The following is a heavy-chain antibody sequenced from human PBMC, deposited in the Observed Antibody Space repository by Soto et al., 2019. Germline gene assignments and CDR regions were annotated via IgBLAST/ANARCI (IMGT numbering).Heavy chain of an antibody. CDR3: ARARGQRIRNAFNI. J-gene: IGHJ3*02. V-gene: IGHV4-39*01. D-gene: IGHD1-1*01. CDR2: IHYTENT. CDR1: GASISGTNYY. Sequence: SETLSLTCTVSGASISGTNYYWGWIRQPPGKGLDWIGSIHYTENTYYNPSLGSRVTMSVDTSRNQISLTLSSVTAADTAVYYCARARGQRIRNAFNIWRQGTTVTVSS.